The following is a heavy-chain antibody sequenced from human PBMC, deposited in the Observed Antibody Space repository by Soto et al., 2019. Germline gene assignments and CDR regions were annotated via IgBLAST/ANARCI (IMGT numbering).Heavy chain of an antibody. CDR1: GFTFSRFW. D-gene: IGHD5-18*01. J-gene: IGHJ4*02. CDR2: IKEDGSEK. V-gene: IGHV3-7*05. Sequence: GGSLRLSCAASGFTFSRFWMSWVRQAPGKGLEWVANIKEDGSEKYHVDSVKGRFTISRDNAENSLYLQMNSLRVEDTAVYYCARDVSGIQLWAEGYWGQGTLVTVSS. CDR3: ARDVSGIQLWAEGY.